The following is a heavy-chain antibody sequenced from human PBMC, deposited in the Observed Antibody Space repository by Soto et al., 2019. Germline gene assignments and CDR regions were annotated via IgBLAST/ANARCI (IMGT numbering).Heavy chain of an antibody. J-gene: IGHJ4*02. D-gene: IGHD1-1*01. CDR2: ISYGGGTT. CDR3: AKKVPGSNPLDS. V-gene: IGHV3-23*01. CDR1: EFTFSNYA. Sequence: GGSLRLSCAASEFTFSNYAMSWVRQAPGKGLEWVSAISYGGGTTYYADSVKGRFTISRDNSKNTLYLQMNSLRAEDTAVYYCAKKVPGSNPLDSWGQGALVTVSS.